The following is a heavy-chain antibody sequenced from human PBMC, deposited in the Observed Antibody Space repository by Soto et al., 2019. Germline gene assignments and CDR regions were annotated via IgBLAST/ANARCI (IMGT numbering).Heavy chain of an antibody. CDR1: GYIFTAYA. V-gene: IGHV1-3*01. Sequence: ASVKVSCKASGYIFTAYAMHWVRQAPGQRLEWMGWINAGNSYTKYSQKMQGRVTFTTDTSASTAYMELSSLTFEDTAVYYCARDRGSWTHDAFDVWGRGTMVTVSS. J-gene: IGHJ3*01. CDR2: INAGNSYT. D-gene: IGHD6-13*01. CDR3: ARDRGSWTHDAFDV.